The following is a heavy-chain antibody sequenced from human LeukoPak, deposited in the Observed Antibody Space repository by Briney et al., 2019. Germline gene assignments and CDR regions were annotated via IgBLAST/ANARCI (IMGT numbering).Heavy chain of an antibody. Sequence: GASVKVSCKASGYTFTSYGISWVRQAPGQGLEWMGWISAYNGNTNYAQTLQGRVTVTRDISTSTVYMELSSLRSEDTAVYYCARGVHVRKYDSNDNCFDPWGQGTLVTVSS. V-gene: IGHV1-18*01. CDR1: GYTFTSYG. CDR3: ARGVHVRKYDSNDNCFDP. J-gene: IGHJ5*02. CDR2: ISAYNGNT. D-gene: IGHD3-22*01.